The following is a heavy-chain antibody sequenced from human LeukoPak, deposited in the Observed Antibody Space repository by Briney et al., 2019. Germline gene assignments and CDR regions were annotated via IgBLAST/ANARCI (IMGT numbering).Heavy chain of an antibody. D-gene: IGHD2-2*01. V-gene: IGHV4-61*02. CDR1: GGSISSGSYY. J-gene: IGHJ5*02. Sequence: PSQTLSLTCTVSGGSISSGSYYWSWIRQPAGKGLEWIGRIYTSGSTNYNPSLKSRVTISVDTSKNQFSLKLSPVTAADTAVYYCATSRQLLDNWFDPWGQGTLVTVSS. CDR2: IYTSGST. CDR3: ATSRQLLDNWFDP.